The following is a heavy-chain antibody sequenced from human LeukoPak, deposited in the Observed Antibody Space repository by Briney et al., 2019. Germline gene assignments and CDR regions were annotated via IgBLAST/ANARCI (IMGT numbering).Heavy chain of an antibody. CDR3: ARDMDIVLMVYAPGNFDY. Sequence: GRSLRLSCAASGFTFSSYAMSWVRQAPGKGLEWVSAISGSGGSTYYADSVKGRFTISRDNSKNTLYLQMNSLRAEDTAVYYCARDMDIVLMVYAPGNFDYWGQGTLVTVSS. J-gene: IGHJ4*02. CDR2: ISGSGGST. D-gene: IGHD2-8*01. V-gene: IGHV3-23*01. CDR1: GFTFSSYA.